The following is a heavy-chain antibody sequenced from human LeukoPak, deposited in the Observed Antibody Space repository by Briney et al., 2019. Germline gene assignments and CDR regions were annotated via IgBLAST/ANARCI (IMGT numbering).Heavy chain of an antibody. CDR1: GFTFISYW. V-gene: IGHV3-74*01. D-gene: IGHD5-24*01. CDR2: IDNDGSDT. J-gene: IGHJ4*02. Sequence: GGSLRLSCAASGFTFISYWMHWVRQAPGKGLVWVSRIDNDGSDTIYADSVKGRFTISRDNAKNTLYLQMDSLGVQDTVVYYCGRDLMASIDYWGQGTLVTVSS. CDR3: GRDLMASIDY.